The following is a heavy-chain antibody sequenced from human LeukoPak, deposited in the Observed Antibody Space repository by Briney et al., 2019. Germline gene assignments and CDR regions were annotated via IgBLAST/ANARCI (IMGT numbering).Heavy chain of an antibody. J-gene: IGHJ4*02. Sequence: GGSLRLSCAAPGFTFSSYSMNWVRQAPGKGLEWVSSISSSSSYIYYAGSVKGRFTISRDNAKNSLYLQMNSLRAEDTAVYYCARDYCSGGSCYFDYWGQGTLVTVSS. V-gene: IGHV3-21*01. CDR2: ISSSSSYI. CDR1: GFTFSSYS. CDR3: ARDYCSGGSCYFDY. D-gene: IGHD2-15*01.